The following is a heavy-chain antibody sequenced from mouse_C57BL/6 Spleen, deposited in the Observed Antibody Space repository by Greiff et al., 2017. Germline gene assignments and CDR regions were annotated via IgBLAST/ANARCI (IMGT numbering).Heavy chain of an antibody. D-gene: IGHD2-1*01. J-gene: IGHJ3*01. CDR1: GYTFTSYW. V-gene: IGHV1-64*01. CDR3: ARGVYSQGFAY. CDR2: IHPNSGST. Sequence: QVQLMQPGAELVKPGASVKLSCKASGYTFTSYWMHWVKQSPGQGLEWIGMIHPNSGSTNYNEKVKSKATLTVDKSSSTAYMQLSSLTSEDAAVYYCARGVYSQGFAYWGQGTLVTVSA.